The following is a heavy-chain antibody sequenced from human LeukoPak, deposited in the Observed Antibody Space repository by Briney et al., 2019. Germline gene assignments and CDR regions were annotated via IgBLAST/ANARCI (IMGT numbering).Heavy chain of an antibody. J-gene: IGHJ4*02. CDR2: INQDGSEN. Sequence: PGGSLRLSCAAPGLTFSGSWMSWVRQAPGKGLEWVANINQDGSENYYVDSVEGRFTISRDNAKNSLYLQMNSLRVEDTAVYYCAREGAYRSGGTCYLRGDFWGQGALVTVSS. CDR1: GLTFSGSW. CDR3: AREGAYRSGGTCYLRGDF. V-gene: IGHV3-7*05. D-gene: IGHD2-15*01.